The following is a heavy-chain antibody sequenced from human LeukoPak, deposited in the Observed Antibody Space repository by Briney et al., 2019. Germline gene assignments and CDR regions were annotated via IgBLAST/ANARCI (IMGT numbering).Heavy chain of an antibody. CDR3: ARFDRLGGYDILTGYYSFDY. J-gene: IGHJ4*02. CDR1: GGSFSGYY. Sequence: NPSETLSLTCAVYGGSFSGYYWSWIRQPPGKGLEWIGEINHSGSTNYNPSLKSRVTISVDTSKNQFSLKLSSVTAADTAVYYCARFDRLGGYDILTGYYSFDYWGQGTLVTVSS. CDR2: INHSGST. D-gene: IGHD3-9*01. V-gene: IGHV4-34*01.